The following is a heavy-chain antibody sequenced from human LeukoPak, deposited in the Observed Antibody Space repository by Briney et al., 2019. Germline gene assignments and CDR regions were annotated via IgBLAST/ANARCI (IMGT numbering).Heavy chain of an antibody. CDR1: GFTFGSFA. J-gene: IGHJ6*02. D-gene: IGHD6-19*01. CDR2: LSASGVSP. CDR3: SKSYSTGWYFGNGMDV. Sequence: PGGSLRLSCGASGFTFGSFAMSWVRQTPGKGLEWVATLSASGVSPYYADSVKGRFTISRDNSKDTLSLQMNSLRVEDAAKYYCSKSYSTGWYFGNGMDVWGPGTTVIVSS. V-gene: IGHV3-23*01.